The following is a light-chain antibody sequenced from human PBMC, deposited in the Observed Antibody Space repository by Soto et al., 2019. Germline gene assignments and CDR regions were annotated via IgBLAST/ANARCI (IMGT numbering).Light chain of an antibody. J-gene: IGLJ2*01. CDR1: SSDVGSYNL. CDR3: ASYTRTTTLV. CDR2: EGS. V-gene: IGLV2-14*02. Sequence: QSALTQPASVSGSPGQSITISCTGTSSDVGSYNLVSWYQQHPGKAPKLMIYEGSKRPSGISYRFSGSKSGNTASLTISGLQAEDEADYYCASYTRTTTLVFGGGTKVTVL.